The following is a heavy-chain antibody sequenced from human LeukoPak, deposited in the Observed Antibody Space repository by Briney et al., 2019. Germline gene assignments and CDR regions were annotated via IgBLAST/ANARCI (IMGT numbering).Heavy chain of an antibody. CDR2: IIPIFGTA. D-gene: IGHD3-9*01. CDR3: ARDPDISTNWFDP. Sequence: SVKVSCKASGGTFSSYAISWVRQAPGQGLEWMGGIIPIFGTANYAQKFQGRVTITADESTSTAYMELSSLRSEDTAVYYCARDPDISTNWFDPWGQGTLVTVSS. CDR1: GGTFSSYA. V-gene: IGHV1-69*01. J-gene: IGHJ5*02.